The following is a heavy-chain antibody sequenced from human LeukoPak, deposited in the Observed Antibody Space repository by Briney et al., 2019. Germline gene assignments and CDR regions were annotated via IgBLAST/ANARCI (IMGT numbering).Heavy chain of an antibody. J-gene: IGHJ6*03. V-gene: IGHV1-2*02. CDR2: LNPNSGGT. CDR3: AREGGDGIVGALRGYMDV. D-gene: IGHD1-26*01. Sequence: ASVKVSCKTSGYAFTGYHIHWVRQAPGQGLEWMGWLNPNSGGTNFAQKFQGRVTMTRDTSISTAYMELSRLRSDDTAVYYCAREGGDGIVGALRGYMDVWGKGTTVTVSS. CDR1: GYAFTGYH.